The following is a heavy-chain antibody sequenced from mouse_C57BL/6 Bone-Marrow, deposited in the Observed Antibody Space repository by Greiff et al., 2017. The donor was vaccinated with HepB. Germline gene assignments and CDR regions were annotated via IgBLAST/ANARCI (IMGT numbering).Heavy chain of an antibody. Sequence: LVESGAELVRPGASVKLSCTASGFNIKDDYMHWVKQRPEQGLEWIGWIDPENGDTEYASKFQGKATITADTSSNTAYLQLSSLTSEDTAVYYCTRYYGSSYRYFDVWGTGTTVTVSS. CDR3: TRYYGSSYRYFDV. V-gene: IGHV14-4*01. CDR1: GFNIKDDY. J-gene: IGHJ1*03. D-gene: IGHD1-1*01. CDR2: IDPENGDT.